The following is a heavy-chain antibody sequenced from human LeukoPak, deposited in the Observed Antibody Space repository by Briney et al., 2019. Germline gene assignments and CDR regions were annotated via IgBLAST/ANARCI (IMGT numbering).Heavy chain of an antibody. CDR3: AKDNSQWELLDCVDY. CDR2: ISGSGGST. V-gene: IGHV3-23*01. Sequence: PGGSLRLSCAASGFTFSSYSMNWVRQAPGKGLEWVSAISGSGGSTYYADSVKGRFTISRDNSKNTLYLQMNSLRAEDTAVYYCAKDNSQWELLDCVDYWGQGTLVTVSS. D-gene: IGHD1-26*01. CDR1: GFTFSSYS. J-gene: IGHJ4*02.